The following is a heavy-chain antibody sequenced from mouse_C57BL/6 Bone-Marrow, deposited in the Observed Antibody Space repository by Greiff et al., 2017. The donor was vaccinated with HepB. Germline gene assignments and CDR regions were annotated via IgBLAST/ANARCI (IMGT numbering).Heavy chain of an antibody. CDR2: IDPSDSYT. D-gene: IGHD3-2*02. J-gene: IGHJ3*01. CDR3: ARELRLRFAY. CDR1: GYTFTSYW. V-gene: IGHV1-69*01. Sequence: QVQLQQSGAELVMPGASVKLSCKASGYTFTSYWMHWVKQRPGQGLEWIGEIDPSDSYTNYNQKFKGKSTLTVDKSSSTAYMQLSSLTSEDSAVYDCARELRLRFAYWGQGTLVTVSA.